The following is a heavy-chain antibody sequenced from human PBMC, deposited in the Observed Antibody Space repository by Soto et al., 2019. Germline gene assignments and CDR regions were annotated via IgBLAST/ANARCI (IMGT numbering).Heavy chain of an antibody. CDR3: AKSCTGGWYSSCFDY. Sequence: GGSLRLSCAASGFTFSSYAMSWARQAPGKGLEWVSAISGSGDSTYYADSVKGRFTISRDNSKNTLYLQMNGLRAEDTAVYYCAKSCTGGWYSSCFDYWGQGTLVTVSS. CDR2: ISGSGDST. V-gene: IGHV3-23*01. J-gene: IGHJ4*02. D-gene: IGHD6-19*01. CDR1: GFTFSSYA.